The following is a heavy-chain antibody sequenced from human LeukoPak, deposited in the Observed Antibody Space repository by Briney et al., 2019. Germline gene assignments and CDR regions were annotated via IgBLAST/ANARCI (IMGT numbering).Heavy chain of an antibody. CDR2: IYTNGGI. D-gene: IGHD1-26*01. J-gene: IGHJ4*02. CDR3: AREGAGYY. Sequence: SETLSLTCTVSGGSINSGNYYWNWTRQPAGKGLEWIGRIYTNGGIMYNPSLKSRVAISMDTSKNQFSLDLNSVTAADTAMYYCAREGAGYYWGQGTLVTVSS. CDR1: GGSINSGNYY. V-gene: IGHV4-61*02.